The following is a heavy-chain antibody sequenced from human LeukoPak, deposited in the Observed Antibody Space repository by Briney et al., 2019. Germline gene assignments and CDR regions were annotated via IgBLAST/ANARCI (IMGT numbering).Heavy chain of an antibody. CDR1: GGSVSSGSYY. CDR2: IYYSGST. CDR3: AGAYYDFWSGFF. D-gene: IGHD3-3*01. V-gene: IGHV4-61*01. Sequence: SETLSLTCTVSGGSVSSGSYYWSWIRQPPGKGLEWIGYIYYSGSTNYNPSLKSRVTISVDTSKNQFSLKLSSVTAADTAVYYCAGAYYDFWSGFFWGQGTLVTVSS. J-gene: IGHJ4*02.